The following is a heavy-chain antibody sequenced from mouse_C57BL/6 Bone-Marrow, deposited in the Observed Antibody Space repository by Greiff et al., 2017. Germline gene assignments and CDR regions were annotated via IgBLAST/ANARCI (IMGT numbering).Heavy chain of an antibody. CDR3: SRGERFDYRPLGFAY. J-gene: IGHJ3*01. V-gene: IGHV1-9*01. Sequence: QVQLQQSGAELMKPGASVKLSCKASGYTFTGYWIEWVKQRPGHGLEWIGEIFPGSGSTNYNEKFKGKATFPVDTSSNTAYMQLSSLTTEDSDISDGSRGERFDYRPLGFAYWGQGTLVTVSA. D-gene: IGHD2-4*01. CDR1: GYTFTGYW. CDR2: IFPGSGST.